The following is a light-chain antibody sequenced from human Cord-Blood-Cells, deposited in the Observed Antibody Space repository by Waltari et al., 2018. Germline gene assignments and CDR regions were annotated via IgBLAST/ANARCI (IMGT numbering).Light chain of an antibody. CDR3: AAWDDSLSGYV. Sequence: QSVLTHPPSASGTPGQRFTIPCSGSSSNIGSNYVYWYQQLPGTAPKLLIYRNNQRPSGVPDRFSGSKSGTSASLAISGLRSEDEADYYCAAWDDSLSGYVFGTGTKVTVL. V-gene: IGLV1-47*01. CDR2: RNN. J-gene: IGLJ1*01. CDR1: SSNIGSNY.